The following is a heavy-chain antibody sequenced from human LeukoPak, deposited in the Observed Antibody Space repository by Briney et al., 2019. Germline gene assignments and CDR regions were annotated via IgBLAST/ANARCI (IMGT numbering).Heavy chain of an antibody. CDR2: VYYSGST. V-gene: IGHV4-39*01. Sequence: SETLSLTCTVSGGSISSRSYYWDWIRQPPGKGLEWIGSVYYSGSTYYNPSLKSRVTISVDASKNQFSLKLSSVTAADTAVYYCARHSSWSEFDFWGQGTLVTVSS. CDR1: GGSISSRSYY. CDR3: ARHSSWSEFDF. J-gene: IGHJ4*02. D-gene: IGHD6-13*01.